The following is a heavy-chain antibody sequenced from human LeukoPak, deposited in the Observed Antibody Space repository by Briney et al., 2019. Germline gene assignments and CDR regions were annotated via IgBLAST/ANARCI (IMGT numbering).Heavy chain of an antibody. V-gene: IGHV3-23*01. CDR2: ISGNGATT. CDR1: GLTFSTYA. D-gene: IGHD2-15*01. J-gene: IGHJ6*03. Sequence: GGSLRLSSAVSGLTFSTYAMSWVRQAPGRGLEWVSSISGNGATTYYADSVKGRFNISRDNSKKMAYLQMNSLRAEDTAVYYVVANMCDYMDVWGKGTTDTVSS. CDR3: VANMCDYMDV.